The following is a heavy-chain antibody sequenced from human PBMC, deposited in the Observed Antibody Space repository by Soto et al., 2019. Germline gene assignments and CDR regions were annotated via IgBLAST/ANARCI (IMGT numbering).Heavy chain of an antibody. J-gene: IGHJ3*02. D-gene: IGHD4-17*01. V-gene: IGHV4-34*01. CDR3: ARHDYGDYDEAFDI. CDR2: INHSGST. CDR1: GGSFSGYY. Sequence: KPSETLSLTCAVYGGSFSGYYWSWIRQPPGKGLEWIGEINHSGSTNYNPSLKSRVTISVDTSKNQFSLKLSSVTAADTAVYYCARHDYGDYDEAFDIWGQGTMVTVS.